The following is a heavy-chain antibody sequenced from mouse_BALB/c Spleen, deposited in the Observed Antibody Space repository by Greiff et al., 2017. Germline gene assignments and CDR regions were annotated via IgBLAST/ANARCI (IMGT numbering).Heavy chain of an antibody. V-gene: IGHV2-2*02. J-gene: IGHJ3*01. CDR1: GFSLTSYG. CDR3: ARKGDGYSFAY. Sequence: QVHVKQSGPGLVQPSQSLSITCTVSGFSLTSYGVHWVRQSPGKGLEWLGVIWSGGSTDYNAAFISRLSISKDNSKSQVFFKMNSLQANDTAIYYCARKGDGYSFAYWGQGTLVTVSA. D-gene: IGHD2-3*01. CDR2: IWSGGST.